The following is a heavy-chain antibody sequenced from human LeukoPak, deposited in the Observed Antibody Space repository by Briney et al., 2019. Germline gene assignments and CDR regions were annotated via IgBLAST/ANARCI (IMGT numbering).Heavy chain of an antibody. J-gene: IGHJ6*02. CDR1: GYTFTSYD. CDR3: ARVPEDIVVVPAATGSLYYYYGMDV. CDR2: MNPNSGAT. Sequence: ASVKVSCKASGYTFTSYDINWLRQATGQGPEWMGWMNPNSGATGYAQKFQGRVTMTRSTSINTAYMELSSLRSEDTAVYYCARVPEDIVVVPAATGSLYYYYGMDVWGQGTTVTVSS. D-gene: IGHD2-2*01. V-gene: IGHV1-8*01.